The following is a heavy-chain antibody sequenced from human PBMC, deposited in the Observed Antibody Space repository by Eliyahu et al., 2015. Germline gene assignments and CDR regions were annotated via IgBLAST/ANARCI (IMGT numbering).Heavy chain of an antibody. V-gene: IGHV3-23*04. CDR1: GFTFXTYA. CDR2: IRSRGESA. CDR3: TKEPWGYDY. Sequence: VQLVESGGGLGQPGGSLRLSCXASGFTFXTYAMSWVRQAPGKGLEWVAGIRSRGESAYYTDSVKGRFTISRDNSKNALFLQMDSLSVEDTAVYYCTKEPWGYDYWGQGTVVTVSS. D-gene: IGHD3-16*01. J-gene: IGHJ4*02.